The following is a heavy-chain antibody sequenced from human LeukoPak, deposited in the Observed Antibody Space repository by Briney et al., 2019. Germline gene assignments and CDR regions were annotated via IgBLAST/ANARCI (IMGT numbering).Heavy chain of an antibody. CDR3: AKGTWLQTGYSYYYMDV. D-gene: IGHD5-24*01. J-gene: IGHJ6*03. V-gene: IGHV3-23*01. Sequence: GGSLRLSCAASGFTFTNCAMSWVRQAPGKGLEWVSAISGDGGSTYYADSVRGRFTISRDNSKNTQYLQMNSLRVEDTAVYYCAKGTWLQTGYSYYYMDVWGKGTTVTVSS. CDR1: GFTFTNCA. CDR2: ISGDGGST.